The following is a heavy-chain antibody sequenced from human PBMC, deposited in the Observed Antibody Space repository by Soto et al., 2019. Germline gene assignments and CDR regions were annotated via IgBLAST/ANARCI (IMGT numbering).Heavy chain of an antibody. Sequence: QVQLQESGPGLVKPSQTLSLTCTFSGGSISSGGYYWSWIRQHPGKGLEWIGYIYYSGSTYYNPSPKSRVNISVDTSKNQFSLKLSSVTAADTAVYYCAGIYSGSPGGTLRYWGQGTLVTVSS. J-gene: IGHJ4*02. D-gene: IGHD1-26*01. CDR3: AGIYSGSPGGTLRY. CDR2: IYYSGST. V-gene: IGHV4-31*03. CDR1: GGSISSGGYY.